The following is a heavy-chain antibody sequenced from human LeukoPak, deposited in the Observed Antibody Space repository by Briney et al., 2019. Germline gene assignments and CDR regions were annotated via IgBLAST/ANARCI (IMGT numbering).Heavy chain of an antibody. D-gene: IGHD3-10*01. CDR2: INHSGST. V-gene: IGHV4-34*01. CDR3: ARAPLYGLSWFDP. CDR1: GGSFSGYY. J-gene: IGHJ5*02. Sequence: SETLSLTCAVYGGSFSGYYWSWIRQPPGMGLEWIGEINHSGSTNYNPSLKSRVTISVDTSKNQFSLKLSSVTAADTAVYYCARAPLYGLSWFDPWGQGTLVTVSS.